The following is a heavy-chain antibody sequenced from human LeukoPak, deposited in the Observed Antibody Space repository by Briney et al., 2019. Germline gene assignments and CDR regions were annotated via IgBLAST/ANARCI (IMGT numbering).Heavy chain of an antibody. V-gene: IGHV4-61*08. J-gene: IGHJ4*02. D-gene: IGHD5-18*01. CDR3: ARHPQGSPRGYSYANAYPYYFDY. CDR2: IYYSGST. Sequence: SQTLSLTCTVSGGSISSGGYYWSWIRQPPGKGLEWIGYIYYSGSTNYNPSLKSRVTISVDTSKNQFSLKLSSVTAADTAVYYCARHPQGSPRGYSYANAYPYYFDYWGQGTLVTVSS. CDR1: GGSISSGGYY.